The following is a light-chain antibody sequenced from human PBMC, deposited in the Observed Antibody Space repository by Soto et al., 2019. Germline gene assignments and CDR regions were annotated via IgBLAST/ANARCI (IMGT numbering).Light chain of an antibody. Sequence: QSALTQPRSVSGSPGQSVTISCTGTSSDVGGYNYVSWYQQHPGKAPKLMIYDVSKRPSGVSNRFSGSKSDNTASVTISGLQAEDEADYYCSSYTSTNGQVFGTGTKVTVL. CDR3: SSYTSTNGQV. J-gene: IGLJ1*01. CDR2: DVS. CDR1: SSDVGGYNY. V-gene: IGLV2-11*01.